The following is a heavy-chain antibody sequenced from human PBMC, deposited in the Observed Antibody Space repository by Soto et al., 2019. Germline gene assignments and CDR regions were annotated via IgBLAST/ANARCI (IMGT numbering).Heavy chain of an antibody. D-gene: IGHD6-13*01. CDR1: GVSLSTNGVG. CDR3: ANSRRRTGSWSTGDFDY. Sequence: QITLRESGPPVLKSTETLTLTCTFSGVSLSTNGVGVGWIRQSPGKALEWLAIIYWDDDKRYSPSLQNRLTITKEASNNQVVLKLTYMDPVDTGTYFCANSRRRTGSWSTGDFDYWGQGTLVTVFS. V-gene: IGHV2-5*02. J-gene: IGHJ4*02. CDR2: IYWDDDK.